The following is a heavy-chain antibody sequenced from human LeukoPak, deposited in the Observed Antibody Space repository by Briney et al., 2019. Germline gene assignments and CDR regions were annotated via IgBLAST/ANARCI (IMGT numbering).Heavy chain of an antibody. D-gene: IGHD3-10*01. Sequence: GASVKVSCKASGYTFTSYYMHWMRQAPGQGLEWLGRIDPSRGWTHLPRKFQGRVTVTRDTSTTTVDMELSSLTSEDTALYYCVREMDGGDFDYWGQGTLVTVSS. J-gene: IGHJ4*02. CDR1: GYTFTSYY. CDR3: VREMDGGDFDY. V-gene: IGHV1-46*01. CDR2: IDPSRGWT.